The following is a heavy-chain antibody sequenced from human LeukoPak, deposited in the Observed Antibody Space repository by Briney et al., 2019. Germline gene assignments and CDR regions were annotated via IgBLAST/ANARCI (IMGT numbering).Heavy chain of an antibody. CDR3: ARSLETAMALFDY. CDR1: GFTFSSYD. CDR2: ISGSGGST. J-gene: IGHJ4*02. Sequence: GGSLRLSCAASGFTFSSYDMSWVRHAPGKGMEWVSGISGSGGSTYYADSVKGRFTVSRDNSKNTLFLQMNSLRAEATAVYYCARSLETAMALFDYWGQGTLVTVS. D-gene: IGHD5-18*01. V-gene: IGHV3-23*01.